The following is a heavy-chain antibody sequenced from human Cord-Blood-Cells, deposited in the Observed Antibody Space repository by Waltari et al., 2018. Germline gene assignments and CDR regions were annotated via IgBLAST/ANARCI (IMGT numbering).Heavy chain of an antibody. CDR1: GFTFSSHS. V-gene: IGHV3-21*01. D-gene: IGHD3-9*01. CDR2: ISSSSSYI. CDR3: ARWERVRYFEEDAFDI. J-gene: IGHJ3*02. Sequence: EVQMVASGGGLVKPGGSLRLSCAASGFTFSSHSMNWVRQATGKGLEWVSSISSSSSYIYYADSVKGRFTISRDNAKNSLYLQMNSLRAEDTAVYYCARWERVRYFEEDAFDIWGQGTMVTVSS.